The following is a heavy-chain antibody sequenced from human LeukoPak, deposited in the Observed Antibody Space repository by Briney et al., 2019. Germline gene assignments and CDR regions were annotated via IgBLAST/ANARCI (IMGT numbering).Heavy chain of an antibody. Sequence: SQTLSLTCAISGDSVSSNSAAWNWIRRSPSRGLEWQGRTYYRSKWYNDYAVSVKSRITISPDTSQNQFSLQLNSVTPEDTAVYYCAREQWLLAVGWFDPWGQGTLVTVSS. J-gene: IGHJ5*02. D-gene: IGHD6-19*01. CDR1: GDSVSSNSAA. CDR2: TYYRSKWYN. CDR3: AREQWLLAVGWFDP. V-gene: IGHV6-1*01.